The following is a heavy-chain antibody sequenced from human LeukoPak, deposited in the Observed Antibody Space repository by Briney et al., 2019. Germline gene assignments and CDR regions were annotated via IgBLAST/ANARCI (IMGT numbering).Heavy chain of an antibody. CDR1: GYTFTDYY. V-gene: IGHV1-2*02. Sequence: ASVKVSCKASGYTFTDYYIHWVRQAPGQGLEWMGWINPNSGGTNYAQKFQGRVTMTRDTSITTAYMERSRLRSDDTAVYYCARDRSIIVLTPLGYWGQGTLVTVSS. CDR2: INPNSGGT. CDR3: ARDRSIIVLTPLGY. D-gene: IGHD2/OR15-2a*01. J-gene: IGHJ4*02.